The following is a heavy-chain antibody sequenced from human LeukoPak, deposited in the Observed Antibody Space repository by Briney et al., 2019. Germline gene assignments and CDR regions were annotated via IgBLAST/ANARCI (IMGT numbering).Heavy chain of an antibody. CDR1: GFTVSSNY. CDR3: ASSGYSSSL. Sequence: KSGGSLRLSCAASGFTVSSNYMSWVRQAPGKGLEWIGYIYYSGSTYYNPSLKSRVTISVDTSKNQFSLKLSSVTAADTAVYYCASSGYSSSLWGQGTLVTVSS. CDR2: IYYSGST. D-gene: IGHD6-13*01. J-gene: IGHJ4*02. V-gene: IGHV4-59*06.